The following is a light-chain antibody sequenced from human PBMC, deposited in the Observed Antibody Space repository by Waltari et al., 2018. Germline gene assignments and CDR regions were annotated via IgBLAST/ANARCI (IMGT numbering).Light chain of an antibody. V-gene: IGKV1-39*01. CDR2: PSS. CDR3: QQSYSTPPFT. J-gene: IGKJ3*01. CDR1: QNISSY. Sequence: DIQMTQSPSSLSASVGDRVTITCRTSQNISSYVNWFQQKPGKAPKLLIYPSSSLQSGVTSRFSGSGSETDFTLTISSLQPEDFATYYCQQSYSTPPFTFGPGTKVDIK.